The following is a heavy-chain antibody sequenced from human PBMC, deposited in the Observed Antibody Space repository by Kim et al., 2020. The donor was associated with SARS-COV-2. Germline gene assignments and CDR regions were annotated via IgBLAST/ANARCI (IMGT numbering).Heavy chain of an antibody. J-gene: IGHJ5*02. D-gene: IGHD6-19*01. CDR3: ARAGHSSGWYWFDP. CDR2: IYTSGST. CDR1: GGSISSYY. V-gene: IGHV4-4*07. Sequence: SETLSLTCTVSGGSISSYYWSWIRQPAGKGLEWIGRIYTSGSTNYNPSLKSRVTMSVDTSKNQFSLKLSSVTAADTAVYYCARAGHSSGWYWFDPWGQGTLVTVSS.